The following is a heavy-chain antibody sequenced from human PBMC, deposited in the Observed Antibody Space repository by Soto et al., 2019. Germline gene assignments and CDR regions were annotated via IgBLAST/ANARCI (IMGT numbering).Heavy chain of an antibody. CDR1: GFTFSSYS. CDR2: ISSSSSYI. V-gene: IGHV3-21*01. Sequence: PVGSLRLSCAASGFTFSSYSMNWVRQAPGKGLEWVSSISSSSSYIYYADSVKGRSTISRDNAKNPLYLQMNSLRAEDTAVYYCARIGSYYYYRMDVWGQGTTVTVSS. J-gene: IGHJ6*02. CDR3: ARIGSYYYYRMDV.